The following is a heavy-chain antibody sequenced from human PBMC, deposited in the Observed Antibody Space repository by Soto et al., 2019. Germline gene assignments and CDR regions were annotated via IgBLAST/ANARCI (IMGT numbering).Heavy chain of an antibody. J-gene: IGHJ5*02. Sequence: ASVKVSCKASGYTFNSYGISWVRQAPGQGLERMGWINANSGSTNYAQKLQGRVTMTTDTSMSTAYMEPSRLRSDDTAVYYCARVPNSGSSNWFDPWGQGTLVTVSS. CDR3: ARVPNSGSSNWFDP. CDR2: INANSGST. CDR1: GYTFNSYG. V-gene: IGHV1-18*01. D-gene: IGHD1-26*01.